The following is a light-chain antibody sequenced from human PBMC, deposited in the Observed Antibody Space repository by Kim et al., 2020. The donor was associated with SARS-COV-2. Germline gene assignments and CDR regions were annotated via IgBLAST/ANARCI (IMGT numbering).Light chain of an antibody. Sequence: SVGDRVTITCRASQDISNYLAWFQLKPGKAPKLLIYAASALQPGVPSRFSGSGAGTDFTLTVTSLQPEDVATYYCQKCDSAPWTFGQGTKVDIK. V-gene: IGKV1-27*01. J-gene: IGKJ1*01. CDR1: QDISNY. CDR2: AAS. CDR3: QKCDSAPWT.